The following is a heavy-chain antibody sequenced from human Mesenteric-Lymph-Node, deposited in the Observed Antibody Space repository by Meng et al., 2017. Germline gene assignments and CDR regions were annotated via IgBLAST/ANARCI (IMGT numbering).Heavy chain of an antibody. CDR1: GYTFTSYY. V-gene: IGHV1-46*01. D-gene: IGHD4-17*01. J-gene: IGHJ4*02. CDR2: INPSGGST. Sequence: ASVKVSCKASGYTFTSYYMHWVRQAPGQGLEWMGIINPSGGSTSYAQKFQGRVTMTRDTSTSTVYMELSSLRSEDTAVYYCARDMPATVTKNPTADGDYWGQGTLVTVSS. CDR3: ARDMPATVTKNPTADGDY.